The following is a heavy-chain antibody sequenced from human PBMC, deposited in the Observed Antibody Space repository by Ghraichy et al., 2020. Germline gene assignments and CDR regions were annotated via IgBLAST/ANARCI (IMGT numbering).Heavy chain of an antibody. J-gene: IGHJ4*02. V-gene: IGHV3-30*02. CDR2: IRYDGSNK. D-gene: IGHD3-22*01. CDR3: AKDRATMIVVVIHTFDY. CDR1: GFTFSSYG. Sequence: GGSLRLSCAASGFTFSSYGMHWVRQAPGKGLEWVAFIRYDGSNKYYADSVKGRFTISRDNSKNTLYLQMNSLRAEDTAVYYCAKDRATMIVVVIHTFDYWGQGTLVTVSS.